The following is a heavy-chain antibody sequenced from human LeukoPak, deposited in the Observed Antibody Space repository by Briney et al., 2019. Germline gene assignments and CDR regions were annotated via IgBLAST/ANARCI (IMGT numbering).Heavy chain of an antibody. Sequence: PGRSLRLSCAASGFVFDDYAMHWVRQAPGKGLEWVSGISWNSGSIGYADSVKGRFTISRDNAKNSLYLQMNSLRVEDTALYYCANERYSGSWYLGYWGQGTLVTVSS. V-gene: IGHV3-9*01. J-gene: IGHJ4*02. CDR1: GFVFDDYA. CDR2: ISWNSGSI. CDR3: ANERYSGSWYLGY. D-gene: IGHD6-13*01.